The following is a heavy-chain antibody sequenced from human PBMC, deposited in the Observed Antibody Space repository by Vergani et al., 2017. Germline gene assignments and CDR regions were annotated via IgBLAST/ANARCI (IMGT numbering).Heavy chain of an antibody. D-gene: IGHD2-21*02. CDR2: IYPGDSDT. CDR3: ARPALAYCGGDCYSGDGFDY. J-gene: IGHJ4*02. CDR1: GYSFTSYW. Sequence: EVQLVQSGAEVKKPGESLKISCKGSGYSFTSYWIGWVRQMPGKGLEWRGIIYPGDSDTRYSPSFQGQVTISADKSISTAYLQWSSLKASDTAMYYCARPALAYCGGDCYSGDGFDYWGQGTLVTVSS. V-gene: IGHV5-51*01.